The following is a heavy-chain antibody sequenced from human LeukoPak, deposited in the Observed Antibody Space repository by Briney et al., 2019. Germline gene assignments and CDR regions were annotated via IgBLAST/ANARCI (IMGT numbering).Heavy chain of an antibody. V-gene: IGHV3-30*04. CDR2: ISYDGRDK. CDR1: GLTFSSYA. J-gene: IGHJ4*02. Sequence: GGSLRLSCAASGLTFSSYAMHWVRQAPGKGLEWVAVISYDGRDKHYVDSVKGRFTISRDNSKNTLYLQMNSLRAEDTAVYYCARDYGGNSADYSFDYWGQGTLVTVSS. D-gene: IGHD4-23*01. CDR3: ARDYGGNSADYSFDY.